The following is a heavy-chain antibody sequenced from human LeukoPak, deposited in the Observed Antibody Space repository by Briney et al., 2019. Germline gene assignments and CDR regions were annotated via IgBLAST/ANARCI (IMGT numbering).Heavy chain of an antibody. CDR3: ARARYCSSTSCYRVNWFDP. Sequence: ASVKVSCKASGYTLTSYDINWARQATGQGLEWMGWMNPNSGNTGYAQKFQGRVTMTRNTSISTAYMELSSLRSEDTAVYYCARARYCSSTSCYRVNWFDPWGQGTLVTVSS. CDR2: MNPNSGNT. D-gene: IGHD2-2*02. CDR1: GYTLTSYD. J-gene: IGHJ5*02. V-gene: IGHV1-8*01.